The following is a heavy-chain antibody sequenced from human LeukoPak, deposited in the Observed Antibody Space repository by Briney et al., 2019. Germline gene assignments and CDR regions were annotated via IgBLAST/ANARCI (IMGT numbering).Heavy chain of an antibody. D-gene: IGHD2-8*01. J-gene: IGHJ5*02. V-gene: IGHV3-23*01. CDR1: GFTFSSYA. Sequence: GGSLRLSCAASGFTFSSYAMSWVRQAPGKGLEWVSAISGSGGSTYYADSVKGRFTISRDNSKNTLYLQMNSLRAEDTAVYCCAKVGTTHIVLMVYATWGQGTLVTVSS. CDR3: AKVGTTHIVLMVYAT. CDR2: ISGSGGST.